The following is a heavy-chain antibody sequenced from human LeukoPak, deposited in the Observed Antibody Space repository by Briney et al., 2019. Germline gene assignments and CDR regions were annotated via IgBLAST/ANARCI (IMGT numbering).Heavy chain of an antibody. CDR2: ISSSSSYI. CDR3: ARGSRGYDFWSGIFDY. D-gene: IGHD3-3*01. V-gene: IGHV3-21*01. Sequence: NPGGSLRLSCAASGFTFSSYSMNWVRQAPGKGLEWVSSISSSSSYIYYADSVKGRFTISRDNAKNSLYLQMNSLRAEDTAVYYCARGSRGYDFWSGIFDYWGQGTLVTVSS. J-gene: IGHJ4*02. CDR1: GFTFSSYS.